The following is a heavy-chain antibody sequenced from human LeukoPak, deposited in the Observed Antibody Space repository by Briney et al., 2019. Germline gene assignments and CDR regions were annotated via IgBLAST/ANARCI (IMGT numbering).Heavy chain of an antibody. J-gene: IGHJ5*02. V-gene: IGHV4-59*01. CDR2: IYYSGST. Sequence: SETLSLTCTVSGGSISSYYWSWIRQPPGKGLEWIGYIYYSGSTNYNPSLKSRVTISVDTSKNQFSLKLSSVTAADTAVYYCARAVWFYNWFDPWGQGTLVTVPS. D-gene: IGHD3-10*01. CDR1: GGSISSYY. CDR3: ARAVWFYNWFDP.